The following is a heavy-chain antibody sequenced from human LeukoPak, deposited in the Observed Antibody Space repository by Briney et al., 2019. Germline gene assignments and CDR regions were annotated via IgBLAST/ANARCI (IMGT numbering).Heavy chain of an antibody. D-gene: IGHD1-26*01. CDR2: IYYSGST. Sequence: SETLSLTCTVSGGSISSYYWSWIRQPLGKGLEWIGYIYYSGSTNYNPSLKSRVAMSVDTSKNQFSLKLRSVTAADTAVYYCARDREFSGSYPDAFDIWGQGRMVTVSS. CDR1: GGSISSYY. CDR3: ARDREFSGSYPDAFDI. V-gene: IGHV4-59*01. J-gene: IGHJ3*02.